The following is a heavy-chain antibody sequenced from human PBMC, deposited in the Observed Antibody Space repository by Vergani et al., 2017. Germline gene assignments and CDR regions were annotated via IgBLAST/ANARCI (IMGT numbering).Heavy chain of an antibody. J-gene: IGHJ4*02. CDR2: ISYDGSNK. Sequence: QVQLVESGGGVVQPGRSLRLSCAASGFTFSSYAMHWVRQAPGKGLEWVAVISYDGSNKYYADSVKGRFTISRDNSKNTLYLQMNSLRAEDTAVYYCAKAGAMAHGGYYFDYWGQGTLVTVSS. V-gene: IGHV3-30-3*01. D-gene: IGHD1-26*01. CDR1: GFTFSSYA. CDR3: AKAGAMAHGGYYFDY.